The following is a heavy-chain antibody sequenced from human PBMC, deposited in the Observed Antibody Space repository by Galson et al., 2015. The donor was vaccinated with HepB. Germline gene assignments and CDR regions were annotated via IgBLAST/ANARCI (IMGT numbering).Heavy chain of an antibody. CDR2: ILSTGST. J-gene: IGHJ4*02. Sequence: SETLSLTCTVSGGSTSTYYWSWIRQPPGKGLEWIAHILSTGSTSYNPSLESRVTMSVDTSKNQFSLKLTSVTAADTAVYYCARHHEGGSYPLDYWGQGTLVTVSS. V-gene: IGHV4-59*08. CDR3: ARHHEGGSYPLDY. D-gene: IGHD2-15*01. CDR1: GGSTSTYY.